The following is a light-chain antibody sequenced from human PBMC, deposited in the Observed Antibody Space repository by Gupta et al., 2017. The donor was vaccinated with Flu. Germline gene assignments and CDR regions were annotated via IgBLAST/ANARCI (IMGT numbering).Light chain of an antibody. CDR3: SSYTRTTTVV. CDR2: EVT. Sequence: QSALTQPASVSGSPGQSITISCTGTSSDVGAYDYVSWYQHHPGKAPKLMISEVTNQPSGVSDRFSGSKSGNTASLTISGLQAEDEADYYCSSYTRTTTVVFGGGTKLTVL. V-gene: IGLV2-14*01. J-gene: IGLJ2*01. CDR1: SSDVGAYDY.